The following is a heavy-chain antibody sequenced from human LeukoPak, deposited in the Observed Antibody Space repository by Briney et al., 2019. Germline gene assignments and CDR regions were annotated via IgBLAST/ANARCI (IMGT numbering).Heavy chain of an antibody. V-gene: IGHV4-34*01. CDR2: IHYSGRI. D-gene: IGHD5-24*01. Sequence: SETLSLTCAVYGGSFSGYYWTWIRQPPGKGLEWIGEIHYSGRINYNPSLKSRVTISADTSNNHYSLKMNSVTAADTAAYYCSRGTDAYKCGNSWGQGTLVTVSS. CDR1: GGSFSGYY. CDR3: SRGTDAYKCGNS. J-gene: IGHJ4*02.